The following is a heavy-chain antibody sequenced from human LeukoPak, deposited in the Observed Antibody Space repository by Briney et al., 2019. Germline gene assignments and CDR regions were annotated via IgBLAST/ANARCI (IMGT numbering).Heavy chain of an antibody. Sequence: GASVKVSCKASGYTFTSYDINWVRQATGQGLEWMGWMNPNSGNTGYAQKFQGRVTITRSTSISTAYMELSSLRSEDTAVYYCARGSDSYYDFWSGYSGYWFDPWGQGTLVTVSS. J-gene: IGHJ5*02. D-gene: IGHD3-3*01. V-gene: IGHV1-8*03. CDR1: GYTFTSYD. CDR3: ARGSDSYYDFWSGYSGYWFDP. CDR2: MNPNSGNT.